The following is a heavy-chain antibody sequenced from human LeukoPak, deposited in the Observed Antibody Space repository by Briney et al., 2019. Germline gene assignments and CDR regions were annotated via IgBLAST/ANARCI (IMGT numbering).Heavy chain of an antibody. Sequence: GGSLRLSCAASGFTVSSYYMNWVRQAPGKELEWVSVIYTGGGRYYADSVRGRFTISRDTSKSMVFLQMNSLRVEDTAVYYCARESTNDPVVVTAIREDWGQGTLVTVSS. D-gene: IGHD2-21*02. CDR3: ARESTNDPVVVTAIRED. J-gene: IGHJ4*02. CDR1: GFTVSSYY. CDR2: IYTGGGR. V-gene: IGHV3-53*01.